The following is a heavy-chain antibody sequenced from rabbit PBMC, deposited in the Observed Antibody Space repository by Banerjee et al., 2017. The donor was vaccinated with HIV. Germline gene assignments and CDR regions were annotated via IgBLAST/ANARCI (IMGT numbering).Heavy chain of an antibody. D-gene: IGHD2-1*01. Sequence: ASWAKGRFTISKTSSTTVTLQMTSLTAADTATYFCVRSSVYDDKFNLWGPGTLVTVS. CDR3: VRSSVYDDKFNL. J-gene: IGHJ4*01. V-gene: IGHV1S40*01.